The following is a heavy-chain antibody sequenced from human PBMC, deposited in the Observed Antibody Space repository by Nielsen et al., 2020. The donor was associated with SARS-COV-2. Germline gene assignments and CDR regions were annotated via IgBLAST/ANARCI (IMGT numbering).Heavy chain of an antibody. V-gene: IGHV6-1*01. CDR2: TYYRSKWYN. Sequence: WIRQSPSRGLEWLGRTYYRSKWYNDYAVSVKSRITINPDTSKNQFSLHLNSVTPEDTAVYYCARPRSGSYYSYFDYWGQGTLVTVSS. J-gene: IGHJ4*02. CDR3: ARPRSGSYYSYFDY. D-gene: IGHD3-10*01.